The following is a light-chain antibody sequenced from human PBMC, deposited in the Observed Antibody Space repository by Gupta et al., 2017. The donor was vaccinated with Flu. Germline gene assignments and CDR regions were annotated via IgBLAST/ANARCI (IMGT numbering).Light chain of an antibody. CDR1: SSDVGAYNH. CDR3: RSYTSSTTWV. J-gene: IGLJ3*02. Sequence: QSALTQPASVAGSPGPSITISCTGTSSDVGAYNHVSWYQQHPGKAPKLMICEVSKRPAGVAIRFSGSKSGNTASLTISVLEEEDAADYYCRSYTSSTTWVFGGGTKVTVL. CDR2: EVS. V-gene: IGLV2-14*01.